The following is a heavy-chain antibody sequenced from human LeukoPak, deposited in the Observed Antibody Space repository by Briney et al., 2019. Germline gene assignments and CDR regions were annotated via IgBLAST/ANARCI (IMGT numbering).Heavy chain of an antibody. J-gene: IGHJ4*02. V-gene: IGHV4-39*07. Sequence: SETLSLTCTVSGGSISSSSYYWGWIRQPPGKGLEWIGSIYYSGSTYYNPSLKSRVTISVDTSKNQFSLKLSSVTAADTAVYYCARDRGSSGWLQLGGFDYWGQGTLVTVSS. CDR3: ARDRGSSGWLQLGGFDY. D-gene: IGHD5-24*01. CDR2: IYYSGST. CDR1: GGSISSSSYY.